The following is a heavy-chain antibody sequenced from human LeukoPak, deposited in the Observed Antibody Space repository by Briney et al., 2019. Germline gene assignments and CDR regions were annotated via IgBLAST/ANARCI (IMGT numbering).Heavy chain of an antibody. J-gene: IGHJ4*02. V-gene: IGHV5-51*01. CDR1: GYTFNTYW. Sequence: GESLKISCKGSGYTFNTYWVGWVRQMPGKGLEWIGIIYPGDSDIRYSPSFRGQVTISADKSSSIAYLQWSSLKASDTAMYYCARRDVSAWYYFDYWGQGTLVTVSS. CDR3: ARRDVSAWYYFDY. CDR2: IYPGDSDI. D-gene: IGHD6-19*01.